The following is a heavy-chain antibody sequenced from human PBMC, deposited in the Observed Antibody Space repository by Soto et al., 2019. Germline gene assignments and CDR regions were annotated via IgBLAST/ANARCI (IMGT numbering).Heavy chain of an antibody. V-gene: IGHV2-5*02. CDR3: ALVVVAANLNWFDP. J-gene: IGHJ5*02. CDR1: GFSLSTSGVG. D-gene: IGHD2-15*01. CDR2: IYWDDDK. Sequence: SGPTLVNPTQTLTLTCTFSGFSLSTSGVGVGWIRQPPGRALEWLALIYWDDDKRYSPSLKSRLTITKDTSKNQVVLTMTNMDPVDTATYYCALVVVAANLNWFDPWGQGTLVTVSS.